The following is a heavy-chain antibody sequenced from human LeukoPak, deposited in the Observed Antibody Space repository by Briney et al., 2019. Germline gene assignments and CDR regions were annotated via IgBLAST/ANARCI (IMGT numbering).Heavy chain of an antibody. CDR2: INLDGSEK. Sequence: GGSLRLSCAASGFTFSSYDMHWVRQAPGKGLEWVANINLDGSEKYYVDSVKGRFTISRDNAKNSLYLQMNSLRVEDTAVYYCARGHPDYWGQGILVTVSS. V-gene: IGHV3-7*05. CDR3: ARGHPDY. CDR1: GFTFSSYD. J-gene: IGHJ4*02.